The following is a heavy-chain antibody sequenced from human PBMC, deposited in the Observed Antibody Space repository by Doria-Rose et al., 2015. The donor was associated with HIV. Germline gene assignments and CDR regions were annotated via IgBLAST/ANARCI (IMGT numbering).Heavy chain of an antibody. V-gene: IGHV2-26*01. J-gene: IGHJ4*02. CDR3: ARIKSSRWYHKYYFDF. CDR1: GVSLSSPGMG. Sequence: QITLKESGPVLVKPTETLTLTCTVSGVSLSSPGMGVSWIRQPPGKALEWLANIFSDDEIYYKTSLKSRLTISRGTSKSQVVLTMTDMDPVDTATYYCARIKSSRWYHKYYFDFWGQGTLVIVSA. CDR2: IFSDDEI. D-gene: IGHD6-13*01.